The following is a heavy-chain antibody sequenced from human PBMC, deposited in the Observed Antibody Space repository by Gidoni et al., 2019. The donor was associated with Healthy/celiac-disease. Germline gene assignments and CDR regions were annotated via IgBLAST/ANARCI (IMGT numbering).Heavy chain of an antibody. Sequence: EVQLLESGGGLVQPGGSLRPSCAASGFTFSSHAMRWVRQAPGKGLEWVSAISGSGGSTYYADSVKGRFTISRDNSKNTLYLQMNSLRAEDTAVYYCAKDPGQWLMYYFDYWGQGTLVTVSS. D-gene: IGHD6-19*01. V-gene: IGHV3-23*01. CDR3: AKDPGQWLMYYFDY. CDR2: ISGSGGST. J-gene: IGHJ4*02. CDR1: GFTFSSHA.